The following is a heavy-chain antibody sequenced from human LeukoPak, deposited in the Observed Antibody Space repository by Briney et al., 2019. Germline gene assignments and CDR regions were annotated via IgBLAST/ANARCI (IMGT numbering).Heavy chain of an antibody. J-gene: IGHJ4*02. CDR2: IYYSGST. CDR1: GGSVSSGSYY. V-gene: IGHV4-61*01. D-gene: IGHD3/OR15-3a*01. CDR3: AREALSAMDWGYYFDY. Sequence: NPSETLSLTCTVSGGSVSSGSYYWSWIRQPPGKGLEWIGYIYYSGSTNYNPSLKSRVTISVDTSKNQFSLKLSSVTAADTAVYYCAREALSAMDWGYYFDYWGQGTLVTVSS.